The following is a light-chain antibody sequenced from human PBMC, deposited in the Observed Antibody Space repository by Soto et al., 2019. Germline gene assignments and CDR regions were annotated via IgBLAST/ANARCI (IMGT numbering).Light chain of an antibody. Sequence: EIVLTQSPATLSLSPGERATFSCRASQSVTSYLAWYQQKPGQAPRLLIYDASNRATGIPARFSGSGSGTDFTLTSSKLEPEDFAVYYCQQRNIWFTFGGGTKVEIK. CDR1: QSVTSY. CDR2: DAS. CDR3: QQRNIWFT. V-gene: IGKV3-11*01. J-gene: IGKJ4*02.